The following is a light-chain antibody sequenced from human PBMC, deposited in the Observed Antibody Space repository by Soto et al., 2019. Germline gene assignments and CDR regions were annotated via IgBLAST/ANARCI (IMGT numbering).Light chain of an antibody. CDR2: YDD. V-gene: IGLV1-36*01. J-gene: IGLJ2*01. CDR1: SSNIGSNA. CDR3: SAWDDSLNGPV. Sequence: QSVLTQPPSVSDAPRQRVTISCSGSSSNIGSNAVHWYQVIPGKAPKLLIYYDDLLPSGVSDRFYGSKSGTSASLAISGLQSEDEGDYYCSAWDDSLNGPVFGGGTKLTVL.